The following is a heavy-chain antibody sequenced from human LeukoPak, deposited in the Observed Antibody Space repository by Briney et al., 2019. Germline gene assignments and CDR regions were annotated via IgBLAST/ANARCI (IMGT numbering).Heavy chain of an antibody. D-gene: IGHD3-3*01. CDR1: GGTFNTYA. CDR3: AKDEVATEVRFGYFDY. CDR2: IVPLHGIA. J-gene: IGHJ4*02. Sequence: GASVKVSCKVSGGTFNTYAINWVRQAPGQGLEWVGRIVPLHGIANYAQTFQDKVTITADKSTSAAYMELSSLRAEDTAVYYCAKDEVATEVRFGYFDYWGQGTLVTVSS. V-gene: IGHV1-69*04.